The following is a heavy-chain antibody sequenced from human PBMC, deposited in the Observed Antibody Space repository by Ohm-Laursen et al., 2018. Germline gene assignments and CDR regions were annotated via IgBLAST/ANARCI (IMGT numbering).Heavy chain of an antibody. CDR1: GFTFSNFW. CDR3: ARGSGEYVYY. V-gene: IGHV3-7*01. Sequence: GSLRLSCAASGFTFSNFWMNWVRQAPGKGLEWVANIKQDGSEKYYVDSVKGRFSISRDNAKNSLYLQMNSLRAEDTAVYYCARGSGEYVYYWGQGTLVTVSS. CDR2: IKQDGSEK. D-gene: IGHD2-15*01. J-gene: IGHJ4*02.